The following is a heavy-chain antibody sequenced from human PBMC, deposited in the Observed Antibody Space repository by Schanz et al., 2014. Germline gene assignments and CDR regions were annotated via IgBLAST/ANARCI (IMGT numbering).Heavy chain of an antibody. J-gene: IGHJ5*02. Sequence: QVQLVQSGAEVKKPGASVKVSCKASGYTFTSYSMHWVRQAPGQGLEWMGIINLSGGSTNNAQKFQGRLTMTRDTSTSTAYMELRSLRSDDTAVYYCARDRRRYCSTASCLHDNWFDPWGQGTLVTVSA. CDR2: INLSGGST. V-gene: IGHV1-46*01. D-gene: IGHD2-2*01. CDR3: ARDRRRYCSTASCLHDNWFDP. CDR1: GYTFTSYS.